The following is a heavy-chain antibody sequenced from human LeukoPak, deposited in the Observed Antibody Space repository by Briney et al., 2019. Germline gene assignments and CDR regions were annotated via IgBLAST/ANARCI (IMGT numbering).Heavy chain of an antibody. CDR1: GFTFSSYA. CDR2: ISGSGGST. V-gene: IGHV3-23*01. J-gene: IGHJ4*02. CDR3: AKDPYNTPTYYFDY. D-gene: IGHD1-1*01. Sequence: GGSLRLSCAAPGFTFSSYAMSWVRQAPGKGLEWVSAISGSGGSTYYADSVKGRFTISRDNSKNTLYLQMNSLRAEDTAVYYCAKDPYNTPTYYFDYWGQGTLVTVSS.